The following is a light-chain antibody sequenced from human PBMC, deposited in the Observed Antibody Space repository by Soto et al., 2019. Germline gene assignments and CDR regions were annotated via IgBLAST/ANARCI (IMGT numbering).Light chain of an antibody. Sequence: IVMTQSPDSLALSLGERATINCKSSRSLLYNPNNNNYLAWYQQKPGQPPKLIIYWASTRESGVPDRFSGSGSGPDFTLTISSLQAEDVAVSYCQQYINDLPAFGQGTKVEIK. CDR1: RSLLYNPNNNNY. J-gene: IGKJ1*01. CDR3: QQYINDLPA. CDR2: WAS. V-gene: IGKV4-1*01.